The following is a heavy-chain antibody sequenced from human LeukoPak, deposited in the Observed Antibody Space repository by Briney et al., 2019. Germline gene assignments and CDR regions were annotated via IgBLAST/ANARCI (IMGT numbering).Heavy chain of an antibody. CDR3: ARAGGARNLAFDY. CDR2: IHYSGST. CDR1: GGSISSYY. Sequence: SETLSLTCTVSGGSISSYYWSWIRQPPGKGLEWIGYIHYSGSTNYNPSLKSRVTISVDTSKNQFSLKLSSVTAADTAVYYCARAGGARNLAFDYWGQGTLVTVSS. D-gene: IGHD3-10*01. J-gene: IGHJ4*02. V-gene: IGHV4-59*01.